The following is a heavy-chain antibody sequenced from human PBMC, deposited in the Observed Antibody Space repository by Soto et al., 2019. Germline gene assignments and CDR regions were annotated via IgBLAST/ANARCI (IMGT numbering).Heavy chain of an antibody. CDR2: IYHSGNT. V-gene: IGHV4-30-2*01. J-gene: IGHJ4*01. CDR1: GDSISSGGHS. Sequence: QLQLQESGSGLVKPSQTLSLTCAVSGDSISSGGHSWNWLRQPPGKGLEWIGYIYHSGNTYFNPTLKIRVTMSVDTSKNQISLTLSSVTAADTAIYYCARDRDGYDSGYFDSWGHGTLVTVSA. D-gene: IGHD5-12*01. CDR3: ARDRDGYDSGYFDS.